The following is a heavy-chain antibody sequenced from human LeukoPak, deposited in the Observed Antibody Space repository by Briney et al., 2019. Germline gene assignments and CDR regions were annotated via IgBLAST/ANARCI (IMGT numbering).Heavy chain of an antibody. J-gene: IGHJ4*02. CDR3: ARGDAGYSYGTFDY. Sequence: ASVKVSCKASGGTFSSYAISWVRQAPGQGLEWMGGIIPIFGTANYAQKFQGRVTITTDESTSTAYMELSSLRSEDTAVYYWARGDAGYSYGTFDYWGQGTLVTVSS. CDR1: GGTFSSYA. D-gene: IGHD5-18*01. CDR2: IIPIFGTA. V-gene: IGHV1-69*05.